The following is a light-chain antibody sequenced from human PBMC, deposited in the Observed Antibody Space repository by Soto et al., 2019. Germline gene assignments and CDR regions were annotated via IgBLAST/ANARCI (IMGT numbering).Light chain of an antibody. V-gene: IGKV1-27*01. J-gene: IGKJ4*01. CDR3: QKYDSAPLT. CDR2: GAS. CDR1: QGFSNS. Sequence: DIQMTQSPSSLTASIGDRVTISCRASQGFSNSLAWYQQKPGKVPTLLIYGASILQSGVPSRFSGSGSGTEFTLTISCLQPEDVATYFFQKYDSAPLTFGGGTKVEIK.